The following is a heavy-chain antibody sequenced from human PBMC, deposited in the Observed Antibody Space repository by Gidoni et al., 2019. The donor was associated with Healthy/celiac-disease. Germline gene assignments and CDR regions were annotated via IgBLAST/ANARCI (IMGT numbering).Heavy chain of an antibody. CDR1: GGSFSGYY. CDR2: INHSGST. D-gene: IGHD4-17*01. Sequence: QVQLQQWGAGLLKPSETLSLTCAVYGGSFSGYYWSWSRQSPGKGLEWIGEINHSGSTNYNPSLKSRVTISVDTSKNQFSLKLSSVTAADTAVYYCAGLGRTVGFDWWGQGTLVTVSS. V-gene: IGHV4-34*01. CDR3: AGLGRTVGFDW. J-gene: IGHJ4*02.